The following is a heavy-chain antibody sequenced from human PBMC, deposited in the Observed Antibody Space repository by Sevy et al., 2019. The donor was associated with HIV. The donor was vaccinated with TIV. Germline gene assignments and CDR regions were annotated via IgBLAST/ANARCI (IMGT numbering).Heavy chain of an antibody. CDR1: GISFTTSG. CDR3: ASVFTGYNGMDV. V-gene: IGHV3-30*03. Sequence: GGSLRLSCIVSGISFTTSGMHWVRQAPGKGLEWVAVISYHGRDKFYAESVKGRSTISRDNTKNMLYLQINSLRVEDTAVYYCASVFTGYNGMDVWGQGTMVTVSS. J-gene: IGHJ6*02. D-gene: IGHD1-1*01. CDR2: ISYHGRDK.